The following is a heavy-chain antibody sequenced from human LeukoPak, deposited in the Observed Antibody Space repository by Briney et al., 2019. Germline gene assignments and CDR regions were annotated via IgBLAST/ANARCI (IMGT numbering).Heavy chain of an antibody. Sequence: GGSLRLSCAASGFTFSSYGMHWVRQAPGKGLEWVAVISYDGSNKYYADSVKGRFAFSRDNSKNTLYLQMNSLRAEDTAVYYCAKDKGRGSGDGSNYGMDVWGQGTTVTVSS. CDR2: ISYDGSNK. D-gene: IGHD3-10*01. J-gene: IGHJ6*02. CDR3: AKDKGRGSGDGSNYGMDV. CDR1: GFTFSSYG. V-gene: IGHV3-30*18.